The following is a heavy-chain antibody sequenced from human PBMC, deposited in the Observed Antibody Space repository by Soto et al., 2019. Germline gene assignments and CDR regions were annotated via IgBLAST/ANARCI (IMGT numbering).Heavy chain of an antibody. D-gene: IGHD6-13*01. CDR2: VNHSGST. CDR1: NGSFSGYY. V-gene: IGHV4-34*02. CDR3: AIGVTGRFLPRQLFPNES. J-gene: IGHJ4*02. Sequence: QVQLQQWGAGLLKPSETLSLTCAVYNGSFSGYYWSWIRQTPGKGLEWIGEVNHSGSTNYNSSLKSRLTISVSTSKNQFTLKLSSVSAADTAVYYVAIGVTGRFLPRQLFPNESRGQGTRVTVSS.